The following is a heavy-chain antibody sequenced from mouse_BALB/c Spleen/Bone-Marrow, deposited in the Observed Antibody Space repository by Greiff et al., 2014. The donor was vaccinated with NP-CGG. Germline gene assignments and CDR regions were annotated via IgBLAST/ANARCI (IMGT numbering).Heavy chain of an antibody. D-gene: IGHD4-1*01. CDR3: ALANWDIGGPFAY. V-gene: IGHV1-4*01. CDR2: INPSSGYT. J-gene: IGHJ3*01. CDR1: GYTFTSYT. Sequence: VQLVESGAELARPGASVKMSCKASGYTFTSYTMHWVKQRPGQGLEWNGYINPSSGYTNYNQKFKDKATLTADKSSSTAYMQLSSLTSEDSAVYYCALANWDIGGPFAYWGQGTLVTVSA.